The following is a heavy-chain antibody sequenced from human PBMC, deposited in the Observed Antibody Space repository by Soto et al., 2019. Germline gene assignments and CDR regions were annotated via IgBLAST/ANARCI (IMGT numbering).Heavy chain of an antibody. CDR3: ARGNYYYGMDV. J-gene: IGHJ6*02. V-gene: IGHV1-69*04. CDR1: GGTFSSYA. Sequence: GASVKVSCKASGGTFSSYAISWVRQAPGQGLEWMGRIIPISGTANYAQKFQGRVTITTDKSTSTVYMELSSLRSEDTAVYYCARGNYYYGMDVWGQGTTVTVSS. CDR2: IIPISGTA.